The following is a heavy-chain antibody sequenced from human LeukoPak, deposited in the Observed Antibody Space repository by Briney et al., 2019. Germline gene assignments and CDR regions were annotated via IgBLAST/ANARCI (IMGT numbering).Heavy chain of an antibody. Sequence: GGSLRLSCAASGFTVSSNYMSWVRQAPGKGLEWVSVIYSSGITYYADSVKGRFTISRDNSKNTLYLQMNSLRAEDTAIYYCAGEGSGWLPNFWGQGTLVTVSS. V-gene: IGHV3-66*01. CDR1: GFTVSSNY. CDR3: AGEGSGWLPNF. D-gene: IGHD6-19*01. J-gene: IGHJ4*02. CDR2: IYSSGIT.